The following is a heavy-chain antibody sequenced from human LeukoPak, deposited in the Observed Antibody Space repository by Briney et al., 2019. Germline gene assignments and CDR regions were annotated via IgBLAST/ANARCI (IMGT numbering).Heavy chain of an antibody. CDR3: ARHENRNDGFDY. CDR2: IYYSGNT. V-gene: IGHV4-39*01. CDR1: GGSISRSSDY. D-gene: IGHD1-1*01. J-gene: IGHJ4*02. Sequence: SETLSLTCIVSGGSISRSSDYWGWIRQPPGKGLEWIGSIYYSGNTYYNPSLKSRVTISVDRSKNQFSLKLSSVTAADTAVYYCARHENRNDGFDYWGQGTLVTVSS.